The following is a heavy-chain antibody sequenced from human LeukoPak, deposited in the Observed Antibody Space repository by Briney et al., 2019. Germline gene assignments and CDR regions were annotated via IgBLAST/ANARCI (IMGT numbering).Heavy chain of an antibody. J-gene: IGHJ6*02. Sequence: PETLSLTCTVSSGSISSYYWSWIRQPAGKGLEWIGRIYTSGSTNYNPSLKSRVTMSVDTSKNQFSLKLSSVTAADTAVYYCARDRGTVYYYYGMDVWGQGTTVTVSS. CDR3: ARDRGTVYYYYGMDV. CDR1: SGSISSYY. CDR2: IYTSGST. D-gene: IGHD4-17*01. V-gene: IGHV4-4*07.